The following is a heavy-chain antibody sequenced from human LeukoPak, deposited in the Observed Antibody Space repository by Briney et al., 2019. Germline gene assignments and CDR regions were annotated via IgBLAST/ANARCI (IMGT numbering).Heavy chain of an antibody. Sequence: ASVKVSCKASGYTFTSYGISWVRQAPGQGLEWMGWISAYNGNTNYAQKLQGRVAMTTDTSTSTAYMELRSLRSDGTAVYYCARDRGSYRPNDYWGQGTLVTVSS. CDR1: GYTFTSYG. D-gene: IGHD1-26*01. CDR3: ARDRGSYRPNDY. V-gene: IGHV1-18*01. J-gene: IGHJ4*02. CDR2: ISAYNGNT.